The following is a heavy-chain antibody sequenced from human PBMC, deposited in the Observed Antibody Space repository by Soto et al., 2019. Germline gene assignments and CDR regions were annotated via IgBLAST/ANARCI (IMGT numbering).Heavy chain of an antibody. CDR1: GGSISSYY. Sequence: QVQLQESGPGLVKPSETLSLTCTVSGGSISSYYWSWIRQPPGKGLEWIGYIYYSGSTNYNPSLKRRVTISVDTSKNQFSLKLSSVTAADTAVYYCARNSGSYFLFDPWGQGTLVTVSS. D-gene: IGHD1-26*01. CDR2: IYYSGST. J-gene: IGHJ5*02. V-gene: IGHV4-59*08. CDR3: ARNSGSYFLFDP.